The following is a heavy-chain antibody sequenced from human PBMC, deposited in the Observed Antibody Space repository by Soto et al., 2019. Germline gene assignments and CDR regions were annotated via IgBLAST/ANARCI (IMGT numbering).Heavy chain of an antibody. V-gene: IGHV4-59*08. CDR1: GGSISSYY. Sequence: SETLSLTCTVSGGSISSYYWSWIRQPPGKGLEWIGYIYYSGSTNYNPSLKSRVTISVDTSKNQFSLKLSSVTAADTAVYYCARHPPVGGVCSGGSCYEFYFDYWGQGTLVTVSS. CDR3: ARHPPVGGVCSGGSCYEFYFDY. J-gene: IGHJ4*02. D-gene: IGHD2-15*01. CDR2: IYYSGST.